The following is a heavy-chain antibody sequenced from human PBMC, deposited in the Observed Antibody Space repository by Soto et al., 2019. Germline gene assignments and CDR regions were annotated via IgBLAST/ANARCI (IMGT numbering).Heavy chain of an antibody. CDR3: AKSPEGLRFLEWLLLFDY. V-gene: IGHV3-23*01. Sequence: GGSMRLSCAASGFTFSSYAMSWVRQDPGKGLEWVSAISGSGGSTYYADSVKGRFTISRDNSKNTLYLQMNSLRAEDTAVYYCAKSPEGLRFLEWLLLFDYWGQGTLVTVS. J-gene: IGHJ4*02. CDR2: ISGSGGST. CDR1: GFTFSSYA. D-gene: IGHD3-3*01.